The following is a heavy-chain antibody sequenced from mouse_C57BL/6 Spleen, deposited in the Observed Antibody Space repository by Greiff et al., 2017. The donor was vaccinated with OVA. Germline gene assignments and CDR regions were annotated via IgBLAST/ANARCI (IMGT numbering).Heavy chain of an antibody. D-gene: IGHD1-1*01. Sequence: EVQVVESGGGLVKPGGSLKLSCAASGFTFSDYGMHWVRQAPEKGLEWVAYISSGSSTIYYADTVKGRFPISRDNAKNTLFLQMTSLRSEDTAMYYCARSSGYFDVWGTGTTVTVSS. V-gene: IGHV5-17*01. CDR2: ISSGSSTI. CDR1: GFTFSDYG. CDR3: ARSSGYFDV. J-gene: IGHJ1*03.